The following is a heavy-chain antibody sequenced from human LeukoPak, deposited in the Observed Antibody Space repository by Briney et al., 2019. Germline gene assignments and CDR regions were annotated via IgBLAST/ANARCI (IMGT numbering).Heavy chain of an antibody. V-gene: IGHV3-21*01. J-gene: IGHJ4*02. CDR3: VRDLLSVVVMGHDY. CDR1: GFTFSSYS. CDR2: ISSSSSYI. D-gene: IGHD3-22*01. Sequence: GGSLRLSCAASGFTFSSYSMNWVRQAPGKGLEWVSSISSSSSYIYYADSVKGRFTISRDNAKNSLYLQMNSLRAEDTAVYYCVRDLLSVVVMGHDYWGQGTPVTVSS.